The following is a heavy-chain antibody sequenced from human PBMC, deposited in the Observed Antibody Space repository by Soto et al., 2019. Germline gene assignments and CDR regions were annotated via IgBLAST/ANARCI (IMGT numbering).Heavy chain of an antibody. CDR1: GYTFTGYY. Sequence: ASVKVSCKASGYTFTGYYMHWVRQAPGQGLEWMGWINPNSGGTNYAQKFQGWVTMTRDTSISTAYMELSRLRSYDTAVYYCARDKPLSAASTNYGMHXWGQVTRVTVS. V-gene: IGHV1-2*04. D-gene: IGHD5-18*01. CDR2: INPNSGGT. CDR3: ARDKPLSAASTNYGMHX. J-gene: IGHJ6*02.